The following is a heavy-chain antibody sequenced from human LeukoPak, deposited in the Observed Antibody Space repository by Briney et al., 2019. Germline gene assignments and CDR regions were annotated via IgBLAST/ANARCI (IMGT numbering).Heavy chain of an antibody. CDR2: MGGSGGST. J-gene: IGHJ5*02. D-gene: IGHD3-22*01. CDR3: AKGGITMIVVVITPGYNWFDP. Sequence: GGSLRLSCAASGFTFSSYALSWVRQAPGKGLEWVSAMGGSGGSTYYADSVKGRFTISRDNSKNTLYLKMTSLRAEDTAVYYCAKGGITMIVVVITPGYNWFDPWGQGTLVTVSS. V-gene: IGHV3-23*01. CDR1: GFTFSSYA.